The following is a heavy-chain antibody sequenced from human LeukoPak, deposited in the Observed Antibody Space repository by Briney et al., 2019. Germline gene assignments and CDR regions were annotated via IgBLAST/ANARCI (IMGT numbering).Heavy chain of an antibody. J-gene: IGHJ6*03. CDR3: AKDQRIYGILYYIYMDV. CDR2: ISRSGSSI. CDR1: GFTFSSYE. D-gene: IGHD3-10*01. Sequence: PGGSLRLSCAASGFTFSSYEMNWVRQAPGKGLGWVSKISRSGSSIYYEDSVKGRFTISRDNSKNTLYLEMDSLRTEDTAVYYCAKDQRIYGILYYIYMDVWGKGTTVTISS. V-gene: IGHV3-48*03.